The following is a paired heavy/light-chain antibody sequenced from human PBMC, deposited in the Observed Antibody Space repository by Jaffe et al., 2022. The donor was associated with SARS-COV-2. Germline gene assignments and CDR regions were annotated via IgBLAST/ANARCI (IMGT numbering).Heavy chain of an antibody. D-gene: IGHD2-21*01. Sequence: QVQLQESGPGLAKPSETLSLTCTVSGDSVSSRNYYWSWIRQPPGKGLEYIGYIYYSGSTNYNPSLKSRVTISLDTSKNQFSLRLSSVTAADTAIYYCARENCGGECYSYYYYYMDVWGKGTTVTVSS. CDR3: ARENCGGECYSYYYYYMDV. J-gene: IGHJ6*03. CDR2: IYYSGST. V-gene: IGHV4-61*01. CDR1: GDSVSSRNYY.
Light chain of an antibody. J-gene: IGLJ2*01. CDR1: SSNIGAGYD. CDR3: QSYDHTVTASVVV. V-gene: IGLV1-40*01. CDR2: GNN. Sequence: QSMLTQPPSVSGALGQRVTISCIGSSSNIGAGYDVHWYQHLPGTAPKLLIFGNNNRPSGVPDRFSGSKSATSASLAITGLQAEDEADYYCQSYDHTVTASVVVFGGGTKLTVL.